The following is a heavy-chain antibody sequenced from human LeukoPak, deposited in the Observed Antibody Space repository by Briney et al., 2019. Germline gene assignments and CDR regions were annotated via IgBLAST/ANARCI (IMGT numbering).Heavy chain of an antibody. J-gene: IGHJ4*02. CDR2: VSDSGRRT. D-gene: IGHD6-19*01. CDR1: GFIFSNYA. CDR3: VKDPTVGGYGYYFDY. V-gene: IGHV3-23*01. Sequence: PGGSLRLSCAASGFIFSNYAMGWVRLAPGRGLEWVSTVSDSGRRTYSADAVKGRFTISRDNSKDTVFLEMNSLRAEDTAVYYCVKDPTVGGYGYYFDYWGQGTLVTVSS.